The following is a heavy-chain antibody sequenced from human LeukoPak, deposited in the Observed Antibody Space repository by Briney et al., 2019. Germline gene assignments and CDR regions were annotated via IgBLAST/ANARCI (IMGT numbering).Heavy chain of an antibody. Sequence: SETLSLTCTVSGGSISTYYWSWIRQPPGKGLEYTGYIYYSGSTNYNPSLKSRVTMSLDTSKNQFSLKLSSVTAADTAVYYCAREEVPHGFDIWGQGTMVTVSS. CDR3: AREEVPHGFDI. V-gene: IGHV4-59*01. CDR2: IYYSGST. CDR1: GGSISTYY. J-gene: IGHJ3*02.